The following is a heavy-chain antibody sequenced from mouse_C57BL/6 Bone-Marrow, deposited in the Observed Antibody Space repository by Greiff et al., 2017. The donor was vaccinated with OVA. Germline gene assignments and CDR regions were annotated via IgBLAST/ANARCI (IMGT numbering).Heavy chain of an antibody. Sequence: QVQLKESGAELVMPGASVKLSCKASGYTFTSYWMHWVKQRPGQGLEWIGEIDPSDSYTNYNQKFKGKSTLTVDKSSSTAYLQLSSLTSEDSAVYYCARWLRGVDYWGQGTSVTVSS. CDR3: ARWLRGVDY. V-gene: IGHV1-69*01. CDR2: IDPSDSYT. CDR1: GYTFTSYW. D-gene: IGHD2-2*01. J-gene: IGHJ4*01.